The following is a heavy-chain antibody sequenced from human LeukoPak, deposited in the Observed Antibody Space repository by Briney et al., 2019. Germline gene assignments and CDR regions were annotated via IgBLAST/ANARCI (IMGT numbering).Heavy chain of an antibody. CDR1: GYTFTSYG. CDR2: ISAYNGNT. CDR3: ARDREVRGVIYDAFDI. Sequence: GASVKVSCKASGYTFTSYGISWVRQAPGQGLEWMGWISAYNGNTNYAQKLQGRVTMTTDTSTSIAYMELRSLRSDDTAVYYCARDREVRGVIYDAFDIWGQGTMVTVSS. V-gene: IGHV1-18*01. D-gene: IGHD3-10*01. J-gene: IGHJ3*02.